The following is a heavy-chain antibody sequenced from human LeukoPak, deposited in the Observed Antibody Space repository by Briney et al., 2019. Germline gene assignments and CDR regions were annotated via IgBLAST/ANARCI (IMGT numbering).Heavy chain of an antibody. CDR2: INHSGST. J-gene: IGHJ4*02. CDR3: ARTPTRSRLPSLPDY. Sequence: WETLSLTCTVSGGSISSSSYYWGWIRQPPGKGLEWIGEINHSGSTNYNPSLKSRVTISVDTSKNQFSLKLSSVTAADTAVYYCARTPTRSRLPSLPDYWGQGTLVTVSS. CDR1: GGSISSSSYY. V-gene: IGHV4-39*07. D-gene: IGHD3-16*02.